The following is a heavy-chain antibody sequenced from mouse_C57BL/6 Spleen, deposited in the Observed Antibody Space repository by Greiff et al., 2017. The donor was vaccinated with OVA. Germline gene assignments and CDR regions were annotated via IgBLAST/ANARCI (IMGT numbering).Heavy chain of an antibody. CDR3: ARINYEAMDY. D-gene: IGHD2-1*01. J-gene: IGHJ4*01. V-gene: IGHV5-17*01. CDR1: GFTFSDYG. CDR2: ISSGSSTI. Sequence: EVHLVESGGGLVKPGGSLKLSCAASGFTFSDYGMYWVRQAPEKGLEWVAYISSGSSTIYYADTVKGRFTISRDNAKNTLFLQMTSLRSENTAMYYCARINYEAMDYWGQGTSVTVSS.